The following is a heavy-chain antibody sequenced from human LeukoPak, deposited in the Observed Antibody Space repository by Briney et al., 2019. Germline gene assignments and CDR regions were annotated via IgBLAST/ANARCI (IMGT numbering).Heavy chain of an antibody. CDR1: AVTFSTYA. CDR3: ARDVEGRLNLLPS. V-gene: IGHV1-69*13. J-gene: IGHJ5*02. D-gene: IGHD1-26*01. CDR2: IIPSFGTV. Sequence: ASVKVSCKASAVTFSTYAITWVRQAPGQGLGWMGGIIPSFGTVYYAQKFQGRVTITADESTSTDYMELSSLRSEDTAVYYCARDVEGRLNLLPSWGQGTLVTVSS.